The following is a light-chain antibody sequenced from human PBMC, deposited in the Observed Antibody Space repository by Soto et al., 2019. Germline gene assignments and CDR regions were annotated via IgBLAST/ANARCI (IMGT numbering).Light chain of an antibody. Sequence: DIVMTQSPLSLPVTPGEPASISCRSSQSLLHSNGYNYLDWYLQKPGQSPQLLIYLGSNRASGVPDRFSGSGSGTDFTLKISRVEAEDVGVYYCMQALQTTRLTLGPGTKVDIK. CDR1: QSLLHSNGYNY. J-gene: IGKJ3*01. CDR3: MQALQTTRLT. CDR2: LGS. V-gene: IGKV2-28*01.